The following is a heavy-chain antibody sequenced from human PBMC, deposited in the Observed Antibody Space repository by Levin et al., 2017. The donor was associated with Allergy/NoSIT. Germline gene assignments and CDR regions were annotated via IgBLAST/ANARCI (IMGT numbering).Heavy chain of an antibody. V-gene: IGHV3-21*01. J-gene: IGHJ6*02. CDR2: ISSSSSYI. CDR1: GFTFSSYS. CDR3: ARDLWRSRSYCPLDV. Sequence: GGSLRLSCAASGFTFSSYSMNWVRQAPGKGLEWVSSISSSSSYIYYADSVKGRFTISRDNAKNSLYLQMNSLRAEDTAVYYCARDLWRSRSYCPLDVWGQGTTVTVAS. D-gene: IGHD1-26*01.